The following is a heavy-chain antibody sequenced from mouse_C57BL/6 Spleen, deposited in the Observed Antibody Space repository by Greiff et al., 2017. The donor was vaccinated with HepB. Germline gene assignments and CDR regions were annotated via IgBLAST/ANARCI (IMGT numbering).Heavy chain of an antibody. J-gene: IGHJ4*01. CDR1: GYTFTSYW. CDR3: AREEGSSPYAIDY. CDR2: IHPNSGST. Sequence: QVQLQQPGAELVKPGASVTLSCKASGYTFTSYWRHWVKQRPGQGLEWMGMIHPNSGSTNYNEKFNSKATLTVDKSSSTAYKQLSSLTSEDSAVYYCAREEGSSPYAIDYWGPGTSVTVSS. V-gene: IGHV1-64*01. D-gene: IGHD1-1*01.